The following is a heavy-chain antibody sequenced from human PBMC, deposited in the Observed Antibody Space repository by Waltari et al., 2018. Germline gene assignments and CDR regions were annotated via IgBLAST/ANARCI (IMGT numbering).Heavy chain of an antibody. V-gene: IGHV1-24*01. J-gene: IGHJ5*02. CDR1: GYTLTELS. Sequence: QVQLVQSGAEVKKPGASVKVSCKVSGYTLTELSMHWVRQAPGKGLEWMGGFDPEDGETIYAQKFQGRVTMTEDTSTDTAYMELSSLRSEDTAVYYCATVAHPPTNLGNWFDPWGQGTLVTVSS. D-gene: IGHD1-1*01. CDR2: FDPEDGET. CDR3: ATVAHPPTNLGNWFDP.